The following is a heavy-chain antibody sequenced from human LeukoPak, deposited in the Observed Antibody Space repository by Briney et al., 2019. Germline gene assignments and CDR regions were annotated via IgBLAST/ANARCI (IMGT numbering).Heavy chain of an antibody. J-gene: IGHJ4*02. Sequence: GGSLRLSCAASGFTFSSYSMNWVRQAPGKGLEWVSSISSSSSYIYYADSVKGRFTISTDNAKNSLDLQMNSLRAGDTAVYYWARGVYYYDSSGYYYTLNYWGQGTLVTVSS. CDR1: GFTFSSYS. V-gene: IGHV3-21*01. D-gene: IGHD3-22*01. CDR3: ARGVYYYDSSGYYYTLNY. CDR2: ISSSSSYI.